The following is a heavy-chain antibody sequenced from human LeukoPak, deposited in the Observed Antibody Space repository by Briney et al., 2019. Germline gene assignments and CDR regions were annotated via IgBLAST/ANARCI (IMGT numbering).Heavy chain of an antibody. D-gene: IGHD4-23*01. CDR3: ARETPIYGGHGGYFDY. CDR2: IYTSGST. V-gene: IGHV4-4*07. Sequence: SETLSLTCTVSGGSISSYYWSWIRQPAGKGLEWIGRIYTSGSTNYNPSLKSRVTISVDTSKNQFSLKLSSVTAADTAVYYCARETPIYGGHGGYFDYWGQGTLVTVSS. J-gene: IGHJ4*02. CDR1: GGSISSYY.